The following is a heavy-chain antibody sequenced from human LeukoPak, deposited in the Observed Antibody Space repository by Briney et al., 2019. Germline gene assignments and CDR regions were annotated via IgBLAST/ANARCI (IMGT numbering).Heavy chain of an antibody. D-gene: IGHD2-8*02. CDR3: ARLTTGTNWFDL. Sequence: PSETLSLTCTVSGGSISSHYWSWIRQPPGKGLEWIGYIYYSGSTNYKPPLKSRVTISVDTSKNQFSLKLSSVTAADTAVYYCARLTTGTNWFDLWGQGTLVTVSS. J-gene: IGHJ5*02. CDR1: GGSISSHY. CDR2: IYYSGST. V-gene: IGHV4-59*11.